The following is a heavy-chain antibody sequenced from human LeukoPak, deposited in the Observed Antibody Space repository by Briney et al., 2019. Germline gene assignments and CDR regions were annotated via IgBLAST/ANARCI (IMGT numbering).Heavy chain of an antibody. CDR3: AIDLFSCSSTSCYVY. CDR2: IIQDGSAQ. J-gene: IGHJ4*02. D-gene: IGHD2-2*01. V-gene: IGHV3-7*01. CDR1: GFTFSSSW. Sequence: PGGSLRLSCAASGFTFSSSWMSWVRQAPGKGQEWVANIIQDGSAQYYVDSVKGRFTISRDNADNSLYLQMNSLRAEDTAVYYCAIDLFSCSSTSCYVYWGRGTLVTVSS.